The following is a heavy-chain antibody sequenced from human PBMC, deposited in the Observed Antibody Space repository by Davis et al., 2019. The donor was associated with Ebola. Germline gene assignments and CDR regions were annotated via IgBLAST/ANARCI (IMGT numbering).Heavy chain of an antibody. J-gene: IGHJ4*02. CDR3: ARGSGWYRTPFDY. CDR1: GYSIRTADQ. Sequence: MPSETLSLTCIVSGYSIRTADQWGWVRQAPGKGLEWIGYIYYSGSTNYNPSLKSRVTMSVDTSKNQFSLKLSSVTAADTAVFYCARGSGWYRTPFDYWGQGTLVTVSS. CDR2: IYYSGST. V-gene: IGHV4-61*08. D-gene: IGHD6-19*01.